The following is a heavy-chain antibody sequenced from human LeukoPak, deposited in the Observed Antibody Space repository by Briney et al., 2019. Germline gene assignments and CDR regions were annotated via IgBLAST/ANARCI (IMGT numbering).Heavy chain of an antibody. D-gene: IGHD5-18*01. V-gene: IGHV3-23*01. CDR2: IISSGGST. CDR1: GFTFNSYG. CDR3: ATKTAFDY. J-gene: IGHJ4*02. Sequence: GGSLILSCAASGFTFNSYGMSWVRPAPGKGLEGVSSIISSGGSTYYADSVRGRFTISRDNSRNTLFLQMISPRGEDTAVYYCATKTAFDYWGQGTLVTVSS.